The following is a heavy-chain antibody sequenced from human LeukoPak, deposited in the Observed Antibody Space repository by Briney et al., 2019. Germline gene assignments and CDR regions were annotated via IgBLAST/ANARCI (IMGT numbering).Heavy chain of an antibody. J-gene: IGHJ4*02. CDR3: ITSYYYDSSGYGY. CDR2: IKSKTDGGTT. D-gene: IGHD3-22*01. Sequence: PGGSLRLSCAASGFTFSDAWMSWVRQAPGKGREGVGRIKSKTDGGTTDYATPVKGRFTISRDDSKSTLYLQMNSLKTEDTAVYYCITSYYYDSSGYGYWGQGTLVIVSS. CDR1: GFTFSDAW. V-gene: IGHV3-15*01.